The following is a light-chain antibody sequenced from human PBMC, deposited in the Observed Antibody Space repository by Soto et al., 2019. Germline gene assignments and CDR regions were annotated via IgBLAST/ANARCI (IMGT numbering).Light chain of an antibody. CDR1: QKSRPC. J-gene: IGKJ1*01. Sequence: DIEMVQSPAALSASVGDTVTITCRASQKSRPCLAWYQQKPGQAPKLLMYDASSLKRGVPSRFSGSGSGTEFTLTISSLQPDDFATYYCQQYNYYSATFGQGTKVDIK. CDR2: DAS. V-gene: IGKV1-5*01. CDR3: QQYNYYSAT.